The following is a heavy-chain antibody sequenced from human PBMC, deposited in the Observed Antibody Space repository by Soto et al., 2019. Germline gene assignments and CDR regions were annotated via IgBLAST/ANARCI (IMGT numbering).Heavy chain of an antibody. CDR1: GYTFTSYG. V-gene: IGHV1-18*04. CDR3: ARAGKYYYGSGSPYYYGMDV. Sequence: QVQLVQSGAEVKKPGASVKVSCKASGYTFTSYGVSWVRQAPGQGLEWMGWISGNNGNTTYAQKLQSRVTMTTDTSTSTAYMELRSLRSDDTAVYYCARAGKYYYGSGSPYYYGMDVWGQGITVTVSS. J-gene: IGHJ6*02. D-gene: IGHD3-10*01. CDR2: ISGNNGNT.